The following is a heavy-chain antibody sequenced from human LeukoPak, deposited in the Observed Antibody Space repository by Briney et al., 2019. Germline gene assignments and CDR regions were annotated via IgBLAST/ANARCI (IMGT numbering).Heavy chain of an antibody. J-gene: IGHJ5*02. CDR3: ARDLYVLPTAMGPNWFDP. V-gene: IGHV1-2*02. D-gene: IGHD2-2*01. CDR1: GYTFTGYF. Sequence: GASVKVSCKASGYTFTGYFMHWVRQAPGQGLEWMGWINPNSGGTNFAQKFQGRVTMTRDTSISTAYMELSRLRSDDTAVYYCARDLYVLPTAMGPNWFDPRGQGTLVTVSS. CDR2: INPNSGGT.